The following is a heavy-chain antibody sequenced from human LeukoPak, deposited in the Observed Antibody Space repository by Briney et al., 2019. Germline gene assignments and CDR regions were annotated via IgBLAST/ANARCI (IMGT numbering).Heavy chain of an antibody. CDR3: ARGLGSYSA. D-gene: IGHD1-26*01. CDR2: IYYSGST. V-gene: IGHV4-59*01. CDR1: GGSLSSYY. Sequence: PSETLSLTCTVSGGSLSSYYWSWIRQPPGKGLEWIGYIYYSGSTNYNPSLKSRVTISVDTSKNQFSLKLGSVTAADTAVYYCARGLGSYSAWGQGTLVTVSS. J-gene: IGHJ5*02.